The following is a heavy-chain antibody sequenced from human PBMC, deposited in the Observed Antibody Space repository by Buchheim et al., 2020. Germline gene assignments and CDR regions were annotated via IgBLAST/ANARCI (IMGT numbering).Heavy chain of an antibody. Sequence: QVQLVESGGGVVQPGRSLRLSCAASGFIFYNYAMDWVRQAPGKGLEWGAVISYDGSNDFHADSVKGRFIISRDNSKNMGFLQMNSLRPEDTAVYYCARSTGGNAYYGMDVWGQGT. CDR1: GFIFYNYA. J-gene: IGHJ6*02. CDR3: ARSTGGNAYYGMDV. V-gene: IGHV3-30*04. D-gene: IGHD2-8*02. CDR2: ISYDGSND.